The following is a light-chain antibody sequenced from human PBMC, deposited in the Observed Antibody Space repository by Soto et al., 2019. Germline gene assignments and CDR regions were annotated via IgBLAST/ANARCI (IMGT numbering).Light chain of an antibody. V-gene: IGLV1-44*01. Sequence: QSVLTQPPSASGTPGQRVSISCSGTGSNIGSNTVNWYQQLQGTAPKLLMYNNNQRPSGVPDRFSGNKSGTSASLAISVLQSEDEADYYCAAWDDSLSGYVFGTGTQLTVL. J-gene: IGLJ1*01. CDR1: GSNIGSNT. CDR2: NNN. CDR3: AAWDDSLSGYV.